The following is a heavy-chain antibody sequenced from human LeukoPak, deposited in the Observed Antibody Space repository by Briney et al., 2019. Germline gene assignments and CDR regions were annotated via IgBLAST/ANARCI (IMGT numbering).Heavy chain of an antibody. Sequence: GGSLRLSCAASGFTFSSYEMKWVRQAPGKGLEWVSYISSSGDSLYYADSVKGRFTISRDKAKNSLYLQMNSLRAEDTAVYYCTRAKPPYCRGGSCRTPGAFDIWGQGTMVTVSS. CDR2: ISSSGDSL. CDR1: GFTFSSYE. V-gene: IGHV3-48*03. J-gene: IGHJ3*02. CDR3: TRAKPPYCRGGSCRTPGAFDI. D-gene: IGHD2-15*01.